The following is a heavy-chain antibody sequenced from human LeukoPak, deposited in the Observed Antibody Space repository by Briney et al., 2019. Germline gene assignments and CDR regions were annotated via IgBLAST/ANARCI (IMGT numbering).Heavy chain of an antibody. J-gene: IGHJ4*02. CDR3: AKDRTAMVLGNYFDY. Sequence: PGGSLRLSCAASGFTFSTYGMHWVRQAPGKGLEWVAFTRYDGSNKHYADSVKGRITISRDNSKNTLYLQMNSLRAEDTAVYYCAKDRTAMVLGNYFDYWGQGTLVTVSS. V-gene: IGHV3-30*02. D-gene: IGHD5-18*01. CDR2: TRYDGSNK. CDR1: GFTFSTYG.